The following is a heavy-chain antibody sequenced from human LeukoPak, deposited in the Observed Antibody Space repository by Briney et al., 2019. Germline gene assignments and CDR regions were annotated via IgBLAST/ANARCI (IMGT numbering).Heavy chain of an antibody. CDR3: ARGGARDIVVVPAAMIMFDY. J-gene: IGHJ4*02. CDR2: ISSSSSTI. D-gene: IGHD2-2*01. CDR1: GFTFSSYS. V-gene: IGHV3-48*04. Sequence: GGSLRLSCAASGFTFSSYSMNWVRQAPGKGLEWVSYISSSSSTIYYADSVKGRFTISRDNAKNSLYLQMNSLRAEDTAVYYCARGGARDIVVVPAAMIMFDYWGRGTLVTVSS.